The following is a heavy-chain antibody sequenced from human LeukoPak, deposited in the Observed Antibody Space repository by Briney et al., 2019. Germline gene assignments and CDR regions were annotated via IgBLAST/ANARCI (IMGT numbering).Heavy chain of an antibody. J-gene: IGHJ4*02. CDR2: IYYGGKT. CDR3: ASLPRITISGVVDY. V-gene: IGHV4-31*03. CDR1: GVSISSGSYY. D-gene: IGHD3-3*01. Sequence: SQTLSLTCIVSGVSISSGSYYWTWIRQHPGKGLEWIGYIYYGGKTHYNPSLRSRVTISADTSKNHFSVNLTSVTGADTALYYCASLPRITISGVVDYWGQGTLVTVSS.